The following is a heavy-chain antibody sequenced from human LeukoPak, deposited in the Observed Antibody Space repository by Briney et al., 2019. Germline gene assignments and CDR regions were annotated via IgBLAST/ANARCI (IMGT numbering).Heavy chain of an antibody. V-gene: IGHV1-2*02. D-gene: IGHD1-26*01. CDR1: GYTFTGYY. J-gene: IGHJ3*02. CDR2: INPNSGGT. Sequence: ASVKVSCKASGYTFTGYYMHWVRQAPGQGLEWMGWINPNSGGTNYAQKFQGRVTMTRDTSISTAYMELSRLGSDNTAVYYCARGGSYNYGFNAFDIWGQGTMVTVSS. CDR3: ARGGSYNYGFNAFDI.